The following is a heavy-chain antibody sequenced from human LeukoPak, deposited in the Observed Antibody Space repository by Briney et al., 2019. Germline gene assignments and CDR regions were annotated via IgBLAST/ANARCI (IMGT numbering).Heavy chain of an antibody. CDR1: GGSFSGYY. V-gene: IGHV4-34*01. Sequence: PSETLSLTCAVYGGSFSGYYWSWIRQPPGKGLEWIGEINHSGSTNYSPSLKSRVSISIDTSKKKLSLRLTSVTAADSAVYYCASSFYYDSRDYWGQGTLVTVSS. D-gene: IGHD3-22*01. CDR3: ASSFYYDSRDY. J-gene: IGHJ4*02. CDR2: INHSGST.